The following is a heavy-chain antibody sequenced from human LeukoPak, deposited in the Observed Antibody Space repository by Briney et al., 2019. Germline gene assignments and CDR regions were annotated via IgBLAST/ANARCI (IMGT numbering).Heavy chain of an antibody. CDR2: MNLNSGNT. CDR3: ARSLTAMVTFYYYYYTDV. Sequence: ASVKVSCKPSGYTFTSYDINWVRQATGQGLEWMGWMNLNSGNTGYAQKFQGTVTMPSTTSISTAYMELSSLRSDDTAVYYCARSLTAMVTFYYYYYTDVWGKGTTVTVSS. V-gene: IGHV1-8*01. J-gene: IGHJ6*03. CDR1: GYTFTSYD. D-gene: IGHD5-18*01.